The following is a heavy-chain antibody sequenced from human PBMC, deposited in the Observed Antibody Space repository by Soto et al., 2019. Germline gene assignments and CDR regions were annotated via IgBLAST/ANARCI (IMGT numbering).Heavy chain of an antibody. J-gene: IGHJ5*02. D-gene: IGHD6-13*01. V-gene: IGHV3-21*01. CDR1: GFTFRSFT. Sequence: GGSLRLSCAASGFTFRSFTMNWVRQAPGKGLEWVSTISSNSSYIYYTDALRGRFTISRDNAKNSLHLQMNSLRAEDTAVYYCTRDASRDSSARGWFDPWGPGTLVTVSS. CDR3: TRDASRDSSARGWFDP. CDR2: ISSNSSYI.